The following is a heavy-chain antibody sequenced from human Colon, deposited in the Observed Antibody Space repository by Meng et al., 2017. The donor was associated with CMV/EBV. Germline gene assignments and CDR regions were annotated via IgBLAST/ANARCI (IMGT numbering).Heavy chain of an antibody. Sequence: GESLKISCAASGFSFSSYAMNWVRQAPGKGLEWVAFMRYDGTKTYYADSVKGRFTISRDTSKNTLTLQMNSLRPEDTASYHCAKGHKHSASGGTRYAMDVWGQGTTVTVSS. CDR2: MRYDGTKT. D-gene: IGHD1-26*01. CDR3: AKGHKHSASGGTRYAMDV. J-gene: IGHJ6*02. V-gene: IGHV3-30*02. CDR1: GFSFSSYA.